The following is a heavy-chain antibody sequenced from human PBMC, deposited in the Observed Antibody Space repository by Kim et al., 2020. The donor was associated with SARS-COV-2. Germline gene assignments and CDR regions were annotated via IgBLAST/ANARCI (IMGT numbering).Heavy chain of an antibody. CDR2: INHSGST. J-gene: IGHJ4*02. CDR3: ARGRSSGWYRERPYYFDY. CDR1: GGSFSGYY. D-gene: IGHD6-19*01. V-gene: IGHV4-34*01. Sequence: SETLSLTCAVYGGSFSGYYWSWIRQPPGKGLEWIGEINHSGSTNYNPSLKSRVTISVDTSKNQFSLKLSSVTAADTAVYYCARGRSSGWYRERPYYFDYWGQGTLVTVSS.